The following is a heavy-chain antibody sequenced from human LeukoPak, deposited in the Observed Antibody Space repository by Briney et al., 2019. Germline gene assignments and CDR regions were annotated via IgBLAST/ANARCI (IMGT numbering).Heavy chain of an antibody. CDR3: ARSGSDYYDSSGYYAFDY. Sequence: ASQTLSLTCAVSGGSISSGGYYWSWIRQPPGKGLEWIGEINHSGSTNYNPSLKSRVTISVDTSKNQFSLKLSSVTAADTAVYYCARSGSDYYDSSGYYAFDYWGQGTLVTVSS. V-gene: IGHV4-30-2*01. J-gene: IGHJ4*02. CDR2: INHSGST. D-gene: IGHD3-22*01. CDR1: GGSISSGGYY.